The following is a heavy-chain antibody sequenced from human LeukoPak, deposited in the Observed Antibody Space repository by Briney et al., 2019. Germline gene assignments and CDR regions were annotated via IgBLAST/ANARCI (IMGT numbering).Heavy chain of an antibody. CDR3: ARERMTTGNWFDP. CDR2: IYYSGST. D-gene: IGHD4-17*01. V-gene: IGHV4-31*03. J-gene: IGHJ5*02. CDR1: GGSISSGGYY. Sequence: SETLSLTCTVSGGSISSGGYYWSWIRQHPGKGLEWIGYIYYSGSTYYNPSLKSRVTISVDTSKNQFSLKLSSVTAADTAVHYCARERMTTGNWFDPWGQGTLVTVSS.